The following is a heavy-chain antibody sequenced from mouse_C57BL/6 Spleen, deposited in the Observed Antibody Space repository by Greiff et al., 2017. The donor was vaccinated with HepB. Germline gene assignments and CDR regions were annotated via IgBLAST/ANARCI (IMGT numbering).Heavy chain of an antibody. CDR3: ARLGGSPGYFDV. CDR2: INPGSGGT. V-gene: IGHV1-54*01. J-gene: IGHJ1*03. CDR1: GYAFTNYL. Sequence: LQESGAELVRPGTSVKVSCKASGYAFTNYLIEWVKQRPGQGLEWIGVINPGSGGTNYNEKFKGKATLTADKSSSTAYMQLSSLTSEDSAVYFCARLGGSPGYFDVWGTGTTVTVSS. D-gene: IGHD3-1*01.